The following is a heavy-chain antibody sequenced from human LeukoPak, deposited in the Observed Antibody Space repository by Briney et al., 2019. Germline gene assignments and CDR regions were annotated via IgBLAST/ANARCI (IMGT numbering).Heavy chain of an antibody. J-gene: IGHJ4*02. CDR3: ARGGSLVFGVLND. CDR2: INPNGGDT. Sequence: ASVKVSCKASGYTFTNYYIHWVRQAPGQGLQWMGWINPNGGDTNYAQKFQGRVTMTRDTSITTAYMELGKLRSDDPDMYYCARGGSLVFGVLNDWGQGTLVTVSS. V-gene: IGHV1-2*02. D-gene: IGHD3-16*01. CDR1: GYTFTNYY.